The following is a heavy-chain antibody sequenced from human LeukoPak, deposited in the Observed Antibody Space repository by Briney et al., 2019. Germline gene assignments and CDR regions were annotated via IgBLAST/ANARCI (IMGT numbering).Heavy chain of an antibody. CDR2: INHSGST. Sequence: PSETLSLTCAVYGGSFSGYYWSWIRQPPGKGLEWIGEINHSGSTNYNPSLKSRVTISVDTSKNQFSLKLSSVTAADTAVYYCARGRISMIVVVIANHYFDYWGQGTLVTVSS. J-gene: IGHJ4*02. D-gene: IGHD3-22*01. CDR3: ARGRISMIVVVIANHYFDY. CDR1: GGSFSGYY. V-gene: IGHV4-34*01.